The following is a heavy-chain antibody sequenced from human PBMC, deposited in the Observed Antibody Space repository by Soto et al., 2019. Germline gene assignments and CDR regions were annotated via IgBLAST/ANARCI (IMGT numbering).Heavy chain of an antibody. V-gene: IGHV3-23*01. J-gene: IGHJ4*02. CDR1: GFTFTSYA. Sequence: EVRLLESGGGLVQPGGSLRLSCAASGFTFTSYAMSWVRQAPGKGLEWVSPISRSGGSTYYADSVKGRFTISRDNSKNTLYLQMNSLRAEDTAVYYCAKDAVHGDYFDYWGQGTLVTVSS. D-gene: IGHD3-10*01. CDR2: ISRSGGST. CDR3: AKDAVHGDYFDY.